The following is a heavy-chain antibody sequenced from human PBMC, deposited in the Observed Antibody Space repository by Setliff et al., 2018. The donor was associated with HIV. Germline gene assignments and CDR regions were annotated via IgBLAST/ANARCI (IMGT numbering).Heavy chain of an antibody. CDR1: DGSVSSTGYY. V-gene: IGHV4-31*03. CDR2: IYYSGST. CDR3: AREKYKFGYQVYFFDS. Sequence: SETMSLTCTVSDGSVSSTGYYWSWLRQHPGKGLEWIGNIYYSGSTNYNPSLKSRLTISLDTSNTQFSLKLSSVTAADTAVYFCAREKYKFGYQVYFFDSWGQGTLVTVSS. J-gene: IGHJ4*02. D-gene: IGHD5-12*01.